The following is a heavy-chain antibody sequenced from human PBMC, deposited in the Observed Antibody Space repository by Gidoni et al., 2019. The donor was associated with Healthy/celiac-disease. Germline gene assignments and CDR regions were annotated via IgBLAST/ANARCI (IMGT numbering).Heavy chain of an antibody. CDR3: AGGWELLGY. V-gene: IGHV5-51*01. Sequence: EVQLVQSGAEVKMPGESLKISCKGFGYSLNSYWIGWVSQMPGKGLEWIGIIYPGDSDNRYSPSFQCKVTSSADKSISTAYLQWSSLKASDTAMYYCAGGWELLGYWGQGTLVTVSS. D-gene: IGHD1-26*01. CDR2: IYPGDSDN. J-gene: IGHJ4*02. CDR1: GYSLNSYW.